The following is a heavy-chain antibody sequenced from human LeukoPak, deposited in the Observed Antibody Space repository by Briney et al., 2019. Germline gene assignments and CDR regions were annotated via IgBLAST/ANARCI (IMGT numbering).Heavy chain of an antibody. CDR2: IYYSGST. V-gene: IGHV4-39*07. J-gene: IGHJ4*02. D-gene: IGHD3-3*01. CDR3: ARVPLPDFWSGYYLDY. Sequence: PSETLSLTCSVSGDSISTSSYYWGWIRQPPGKGLEWIGTIYYSGSTYYNPSLKSRVTISVDTSKNQFSLKLSSVTAADTAVYYCARVPLPDFWSGYYLDYWGQGTLVTVSS. CDR1: GDSISTSSYY.